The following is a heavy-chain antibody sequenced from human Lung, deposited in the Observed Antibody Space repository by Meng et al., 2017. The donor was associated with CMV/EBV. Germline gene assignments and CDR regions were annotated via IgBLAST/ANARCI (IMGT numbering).Heavy chain of an antibody. CDR3: ARDGWGDYTLDY. CDR2: ISSDGETT. D-gene: IGHD4-17*01. V-gene: IGHV3-64*01. CDR1: GFIFSSSG. Sequence: CEASGFIFSSSGMHWVRQAPGKGLEYVSAISSDGETTYYAKSVKGRFTISRDNSKNKMYLQMGSLRVEDMAVYYCARDGWGDYTLDYWGQGTLVTVSS. J-gene: IGHJ4*02.